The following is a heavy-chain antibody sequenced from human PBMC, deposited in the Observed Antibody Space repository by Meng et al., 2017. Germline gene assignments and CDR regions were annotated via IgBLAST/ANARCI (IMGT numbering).Heavy chain of an antibody. D-gene: IGHD2-2*01. V-gene: IGHV3-21*01. CDR2: ISSSSSYI. Sequence: GESLKISCAASGFTFSSYSMNWVRQAPGKGLEWVSSISSSSSYIYYADSVKGRFTISRDNAKNSLYLQMNSLRAEDTAVYYCARDLCSSTSCYYYYYGMDVWGQGTTVTGAS. CDR1: GFTFSSYS. J-gene: IGHJ6*02. CDR3: ARDLCSSTSCYYYYYGMDV.